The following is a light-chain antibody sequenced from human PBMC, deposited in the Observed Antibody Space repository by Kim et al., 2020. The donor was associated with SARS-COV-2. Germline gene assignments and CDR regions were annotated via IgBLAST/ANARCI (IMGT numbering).Light chain of an antibody. CDR3: QSYDSSLSGSGV. CDR2: GNS. CDR1: SSNIGAGYD. Sequence: VTISCTESSSNIGAGYDVHWYQQLPGTAPKLLIYGNSNRPSGVPDRFSGSKSGTSASLAITGLQAEDEADYYCQSYDSSLSGSGVFGTGTKVTVL. V-gene: IGLV1-40*01. J-gene: IGLJ1*01.